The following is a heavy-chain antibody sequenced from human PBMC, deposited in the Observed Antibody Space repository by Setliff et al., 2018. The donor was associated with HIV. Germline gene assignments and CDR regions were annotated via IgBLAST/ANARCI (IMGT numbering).Heavy chain of an antibody. D-gene: IGHD3-10*01. CDR1: GVSISSRNW. CDR3: AREYSGSGINFNPLT. CDR2: INYSGNT. Sequence: PSETLSLTCAVSGVSISSRNWWSWVRQPPGKGLEWIGEINYSGNTNYNPSLKTRVTISVDKSKNQFFLNLKSVTAADTAVYFCAREYSGSGINFNPLTWGQGTLDTVS. J-gene: IGHJ5*02. V-gene: IGHV4-4*02.